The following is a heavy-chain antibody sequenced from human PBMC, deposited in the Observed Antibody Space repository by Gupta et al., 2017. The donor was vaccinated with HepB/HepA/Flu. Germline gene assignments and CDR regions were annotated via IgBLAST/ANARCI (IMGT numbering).Heavy chain of an antibody. CDR2: INPSGDSK. CDR3: ARVGPWYSNSWYGYDY. Sequence: QVQLVQFGAEVKKPGASVKVSCEASGYTFTSYYIHWVRQAPGQGLEWMGKINPSGDSKTYAQKFQGRVTMTRDMTASKVYMELSSLRSEETAVYFCARVGPWYSNSWYGYDYWGQGTLVNVSS. J-gene: IGHJ4*02. D-gene: IGHD6-13*01. CDR1: GYTFTSYY. V-gene: IGHV1-46*01.